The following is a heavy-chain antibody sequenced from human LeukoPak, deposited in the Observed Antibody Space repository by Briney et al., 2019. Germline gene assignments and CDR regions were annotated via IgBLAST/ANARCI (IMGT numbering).Heavy chain of an antibody. CDR2: TYYRSKWYN. V-gene: IGHV6-1*01. Sequence: SQTLSLTCAISGDSVSSNSAAWNWIRLPPSRGLEWLGRTYYRSKWYNDFAISVKSRITINPDTSKNQFSLQLNSVTPEDTAVYYCARDWRFSHFDYWGQGTLVTVSS. CDR1: GDSVSSNSAA. D-gene: IGHD1-1*01. CDR3: ARDWRFSHFDY. J-gene: IGHJ4*02.